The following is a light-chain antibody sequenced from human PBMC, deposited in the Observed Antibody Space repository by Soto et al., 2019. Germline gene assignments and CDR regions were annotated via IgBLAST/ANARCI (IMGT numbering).Light chain of an antibody. CDR3: QQSYNTPRT. Sequence: DIPMTQSPSSLSASVGDRVTITCRASQSISSYLNWYQQKPGKAPKLLIYAASSLQSGVPSRFSGSGSGTDFTLTISSLQPEDFATYYCQQSYNTPRTFGQGTKLDIK. J-gene: IGKJ2*02. CDR1: QSISSY. V-gene: IGKV1-39*01. CDR2: AAS.